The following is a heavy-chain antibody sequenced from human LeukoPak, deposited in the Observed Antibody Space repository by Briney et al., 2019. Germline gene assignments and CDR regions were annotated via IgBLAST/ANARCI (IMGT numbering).Heavy chain of an antibody. CDR3: ARSLLRYFDYTDY. D-gene: IGHD3-9*01. CDR1: GFTFSSYA. V-gene: IGHV3-23*01. CDR2: ISGSGGST. J-gene: IGHJ4*02. Sequence: QPGGSLRLSCAASGFTFSSYAMSWVRQAPGKGLEWVSAISGSGGSTYYADSVKGRFTISRDNSKNTLYLQMNSLRAEDTAVYYCARSLLRYFDYTDYWGQGTLVTVSS.